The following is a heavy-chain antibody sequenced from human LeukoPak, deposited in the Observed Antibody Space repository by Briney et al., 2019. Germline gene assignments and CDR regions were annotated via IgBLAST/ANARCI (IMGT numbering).Heavy chain of an antibody. J-gene: IGHJ6*02. CDR3: ARDVYGSSGSARSSTL. Sequence: PSETLSLTCAVSGGSISSGGYSWSWIRQPPGKGLEWIGYIYHSGSTYYNPSLKSRVTISVDRSKNQFTLKLSSVTAADTAVYYCARDVYGSSGSARSSTLWGQGTTVTVSS. CDR1: GGSISSGGYS. D-gene: IGHD5/OR15-5a*01. CDR2: IYHSGST. V-gene: IGHV4-30-2*01.